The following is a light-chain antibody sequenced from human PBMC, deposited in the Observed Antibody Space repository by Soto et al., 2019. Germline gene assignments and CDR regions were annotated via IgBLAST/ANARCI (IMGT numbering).Light chain of an antibody. CDR3: SSYTSSSTRV. V-gene: IGLV2-14*01. CDR1: SSDVGGYNY. Sequence: QSVLTQPASVSESPGQSITFSCTGTSSDVGGYNYVSWYQQHPGKAPKLMIYDVSNRPSGVSNRFSGSKSGNTASLTISGLQAEDEADYYCSSYTSSSTRVFGTGTKVTVL. CDR2: DVS. J-gene: IGLJ1*01.